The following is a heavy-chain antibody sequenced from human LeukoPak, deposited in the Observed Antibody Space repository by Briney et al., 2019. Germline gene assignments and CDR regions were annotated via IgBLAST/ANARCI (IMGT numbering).Heavy chain of an antibody. CDR2: ISYDGSNK. J-gene: IGHJ6*03. CDR3: ARGSGYYYYYMDV. Sequence: GGSLRLSCAASGFTFSSYWMHWVRQAPGKGLEWVAVISYDGSNKYYADSVKGRFTISRDNSKNTLYLQMNSLRAEDTAVYYCARGSGYYYYYMDVWGKGTTVTVSS. D-gene: IGHD1-26*01. V-gene: IGHV3-30-3*01. CDR1: GFTFSSYW.